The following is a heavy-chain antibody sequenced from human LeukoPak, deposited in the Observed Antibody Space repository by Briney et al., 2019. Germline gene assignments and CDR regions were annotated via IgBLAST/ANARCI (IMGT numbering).Heavy chain of an antibody. CDR2: ISAYNGNT. D-gene: IGHD2-2*01. Sequence: GASVKVSCKASGYTFTSYGISWVRQAPGQGLEWMGWISAYNGNTNYAQKLQGRVTMTTDTSTSTAYVELRSLRSDDTAVYYCARDWPYCSSTSCYYFDYWGQGTLVTVSS. V-gene: IGHV1-18*01. CDR1: GYTFTSYG. CDR3: ARDWPYCSSTSCYYFDY. J-gene: IGHJ4*02.